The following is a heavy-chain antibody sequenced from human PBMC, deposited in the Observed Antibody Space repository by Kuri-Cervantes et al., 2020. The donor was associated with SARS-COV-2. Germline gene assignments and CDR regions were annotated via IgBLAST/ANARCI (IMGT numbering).Heavy chain of an antibody. Sequence: GESLKISCAVSGFYFGDYYMSWIRQAPGKGLEWISFISSSGTYINYADSVKGRFTISGDGAKNSLYLQMHSLRADDTAVYYCARGIHEGLDVWGPGTTVTVSS. V-gene: IGHV3-11*06. CDR3: ARGIHEGLDV. CDR1: GFYFGDYY. CDR2: ISSSGTYI. J-gene: IGHJ6*02. D-gene: IGHD5-18*01.